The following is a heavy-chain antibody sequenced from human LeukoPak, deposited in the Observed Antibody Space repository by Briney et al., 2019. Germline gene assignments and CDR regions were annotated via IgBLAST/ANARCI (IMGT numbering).Heavy chain of an antibody. CDR3: ARVKDSSSWYWYYYYMDV. Sequence: ASVKVSCKASGYTFTSYYIHWVRQAPGQGLEWMGIINPSGGSTSYAQKFQGRVTMTRNTSISTAYMELSSLRSEDTAVYYCARVKDSSSWYWYYYYMDVWGKGTTVTVSS. D-gene: IGHD6-13*01. V-gene: IGHV1-46*01. J-gene: IGHJ6*03. CDR2: INPSGGST. CDR1: GYTFTSYY.